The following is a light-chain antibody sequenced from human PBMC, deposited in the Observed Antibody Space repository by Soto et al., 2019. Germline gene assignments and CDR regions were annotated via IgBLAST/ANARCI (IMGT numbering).Light chain of an antibody. J-gene: IGKJ5*01. Sequence: EVVMTQSPATLSVSPGERDTLSCRASQSISSNKLAWYQQKPGQAPRLLLFGVSNRATGIPARFSGSGSGTDFSLTISSLQSEDFAVYYCQQYNNWPITFGQGTRLEI. CDR3: QQYNNWPIT. V-gene: IGKV3-15*01. CDR1: QSISSN. CDR2: GVS.